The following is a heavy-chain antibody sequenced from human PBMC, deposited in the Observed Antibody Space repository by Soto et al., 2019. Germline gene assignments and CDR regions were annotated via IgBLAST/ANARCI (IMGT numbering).Heavy chain of an antibody. CDR2: IIPSYERA. V-gene: IGHV1-69*13. Sequence: SGKGSCKASGDAFMSYAISWVRQAPGQGLEYRGGIIPSYERATYAQKFQATLTVSADLYTSTAYMQSSTLRSEPKAAYFCARDPTKNDGAETFD. J-gene: IGHJ4*01. CDR3: ARDPTKNDGAETFD. D-gene: IGHD1-1*01. CDR1: GDAFMSYA.